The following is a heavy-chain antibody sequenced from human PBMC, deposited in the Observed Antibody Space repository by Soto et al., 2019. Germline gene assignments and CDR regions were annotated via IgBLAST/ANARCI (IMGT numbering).Heavy chain of an antibody. J-gene: IGHJ6*01. Sequence: ASVKVSCKASGYTFTSYYMHWVRQAPGQGLEWMGIINPSGGSTSYAQKFQGRVTMTRDTSTSTVYMELSSLRSEDTAVYYCASEKTGTVDADYGMEVWGQGTTVIVS. CDR2: INPSGGST. V-gene: IGHV1-46*01. D-gene: IGHD1-26*01. CDR3: ASEKTGTVDADYGMEV. CDR1: GYTFTSYY.